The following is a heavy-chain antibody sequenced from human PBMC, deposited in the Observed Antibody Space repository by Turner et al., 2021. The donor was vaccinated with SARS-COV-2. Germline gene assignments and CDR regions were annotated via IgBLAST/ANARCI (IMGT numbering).Heavy chain of an antibody. CDR2: IIPILGIT. Sequence: QVQLVQSGAEVKKPGSSVKVSCKASGGTFSSNAINWVRKAPGQGLEWMGGIIPILGITNYAQKFQGRVTITADKSTSTAYMELSSLRSEDTAVYYCAREIPIQRGAFDIWGQGTMVTVSS. CDR1: GGTFSSNA. D-gene: IGHD2-2*02. CDR3: AREIPIQRGAFDI. V-gene: IGHV1-69*10. J-gene: IGHJ3*02.